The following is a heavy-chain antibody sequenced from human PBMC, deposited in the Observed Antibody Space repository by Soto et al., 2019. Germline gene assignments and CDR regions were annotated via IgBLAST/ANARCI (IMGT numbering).Heavy chain of an antibody. D-gene: IGHD3-3*01. CDR1: GYSISSSNW. Sequence: SETLSLTCAVSGYSISSSNWWGWIRQPTGKGLEWIGYIYNGGSTYYRLSIESRMHMAMDATRNHYSLRLTSVTAAGTAVYFCARAPVGLDTISYFDYWGQGKLVTVSS. CDR3: ARAPVGLDTISYFDY. CDR2: IYNGGST. V-gene: IGHV4-28*03. J-gene: IGHJ4*02.